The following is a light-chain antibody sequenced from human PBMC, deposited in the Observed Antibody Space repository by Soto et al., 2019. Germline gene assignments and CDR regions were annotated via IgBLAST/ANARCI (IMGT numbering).Light chain of an antibody. CDR1: NSDIGTYNF. J-gene: IGLJ1*01. CDR3: TSYTTDTALV. V-gene: IGLV2-14*01. CDR2: EVT. Sequence: QAVVTQPASVSGSPGQSITISCTGTNSDIGTYNFVSWYQRPPGKAPKLLIYEVTNRPSGVSSRFSGSKSGSTASLTISGLQAEDEGDYYCTSYTTDTALVFGTGTKVTVL.